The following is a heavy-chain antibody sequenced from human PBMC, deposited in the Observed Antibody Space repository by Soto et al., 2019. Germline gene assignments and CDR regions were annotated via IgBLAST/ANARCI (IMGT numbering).Heavy chain of an antibody. V-gene: IGHV4-31*03. D-gene: IGHD6-13*01. CDR3: ARLSGCWQSGFDP. CDR2: IYYSGNT. Sequence: QVQLQESGPGLVKPSQTLSLTCIVSGGSISSNDFYWSWIRQHPGKGLEWIGYIYYSGNTYYNPSLKSRVTILVDTSKNQFSLKVSSVTAADTAVYYCARLSGCWQSGFDPWGQGTLVTVSS. CDR1: GGSISSNDFY. J-gene: IGHJ5*02.